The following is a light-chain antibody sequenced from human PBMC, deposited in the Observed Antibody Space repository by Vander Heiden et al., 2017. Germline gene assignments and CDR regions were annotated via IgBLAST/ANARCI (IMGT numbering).Light chain of an antibody. V-gene: IGKV1-5*03. CDR2: KAS. J-gene: IGKJ4*01. Sequence: DIQLTQSPSTLSASVGDRVTITCRASQSISSWLAWYQQKPGKAPKLLIYKASSLESGVPSRFSGSGSGTEFTLTISSLQPDDFATYYCQQYNSYSLTFGGGTKVEIK. CDR3: QQYNSYSLT. CDR1: QSISSW.